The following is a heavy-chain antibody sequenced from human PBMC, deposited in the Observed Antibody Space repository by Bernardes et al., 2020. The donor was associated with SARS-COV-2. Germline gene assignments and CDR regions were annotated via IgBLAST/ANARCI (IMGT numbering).Heavy chain of an antibody. CDR2: INPNSGVT. V-gene: IGHV1-2*02. CDR3: ARDYFGSGSYTDF. CDR1: GYTFTSYY. D-gene: IGHD3-10*01. Sequence: ASVKVSCKASGYTFTSYYIHWVRQAPGQGLEWMGWINPNSGVTTYARKFQGRVTMTRDTSISTAYMELSRLRSDDTAMYYCARDYFGSGSYTDFWGQGTLVTVSS. J-gene: IGHJ4*02.